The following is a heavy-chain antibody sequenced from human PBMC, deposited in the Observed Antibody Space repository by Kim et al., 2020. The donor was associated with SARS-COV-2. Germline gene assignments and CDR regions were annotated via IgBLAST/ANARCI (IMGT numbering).Heavy chain of an antibody. Sequence: SETLSLTCTVSGGSISSGGYYWSWIRQHPGKGLEWIGYIYYSGSTYYNPSLKSRVTISVDTSKNQFSLKLSSVTAADTAVYYCARDSYSTYYYDSSGYYAFGIWGQGKMVTVSS. CDR2: IYYSGST. D-gene: IGHD3-22*01. CDR1: GGSISSGGYY. CDR3: ARDSYSTYYYDSSGYYAFGI. J-gene: IGHJ3*02. V-gene: IGHV4-31*03.